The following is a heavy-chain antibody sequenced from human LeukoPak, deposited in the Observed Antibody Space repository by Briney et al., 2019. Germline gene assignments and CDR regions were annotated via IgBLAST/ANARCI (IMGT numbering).Heavy chain of an antibody. J-gene: IGHJ3*02. CDR1: GFTFSSYW. Sequence: GRSLRLSCAASGFTFSSYWMHWVRQAPGKGLEWASAISGSGGSTYYADSVKGRFTISRDNSKNTLYLQMNSLRAEDTAVYYCARAIAVAGHAFDIWGQGTMVTVSS. CDR2: ISGSGGST. CDR3: ARAIAVAGHAFDI. D-gene: IGHD6-19*01. V-gene: IGHV3-23*01.